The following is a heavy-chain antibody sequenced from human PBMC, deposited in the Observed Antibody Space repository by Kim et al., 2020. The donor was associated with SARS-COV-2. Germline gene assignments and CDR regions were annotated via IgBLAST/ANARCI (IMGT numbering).Heavy chain of an antibody. CDR3: SGQTGGSGRYYKAYYYG. V-gene: IGHV4-30-2*01. J-gene: IGHJ6*01. D-gene: IGHD3-10*01. Sequence: SETLSLTCAVSGGSISSGGYSWSWIRQPPGKGLEWIGYIYYSGSTYYNPSLKSRVTISVDRSKNQFSLKLSSVTAADTAVYYGSGQTGGSGRYYKAYYYG. CDR1: GGSISSGGYS. CDR2: IYYSGST.